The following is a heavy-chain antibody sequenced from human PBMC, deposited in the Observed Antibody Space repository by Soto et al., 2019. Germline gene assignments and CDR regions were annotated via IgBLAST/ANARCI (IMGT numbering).Heavy chain of an antibody. CDR1: GYTFTSYG. Sequence: ASVKVSCKASGYTFTSYGISWVRQAPGQGLEWMGWISAYNGNTNYAQKLQGRVTMTTDTSTSTAYMELRSLRSDDTAVYYCARAVAVAGTDYYYYGMDVWGQGTTVTVSS. CDR2: ISAYNGNT. D-gene: IGHD6-19*01. J-gene: IGHJ6*02. V-gene: IGHV1-18*01. CDR3: ARAVAVAGTDYYYYGMDV.